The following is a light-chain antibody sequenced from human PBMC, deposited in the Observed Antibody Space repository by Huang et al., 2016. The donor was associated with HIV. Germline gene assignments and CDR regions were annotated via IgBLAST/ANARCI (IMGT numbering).Light chain of an antibody. J-gene: IGKJ1*01. CDR1: QGFSSN. Sequence: EILMTQSPATLSVSPGERATPSCRASQGFSSNVDWYQQKPGQAPRLLMYGASARATGSPARFSGSGSGTEVTLTISSLQSEDFAVYYCQQYKNWPRGTFGQGTKVEIK. CDR3: QQYKNWPRGT. V-gene: IGKV3-15*01. CDR2: GAS.